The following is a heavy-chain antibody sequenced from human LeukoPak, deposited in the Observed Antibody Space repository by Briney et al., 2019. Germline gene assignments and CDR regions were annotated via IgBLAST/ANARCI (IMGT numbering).Heavy chain of an antibody. D-gene: IGHD3-22*01. CDR3: ARIGASLYDSSGYMPKNAFSV. CDR2: IKQDGSEK. V-gene: IGHV3-7*01. J-gene: IGHJ3*01. CDR1: GFTFSGYW. Sequence: GGSLRLSCAASGFTFSGYWMSWVRQAPGKGLEWVANIKQDGSEKYYVDSVKGRFTSSKDNAKDSLYLQVNSLRAEDTALYYCARIGASLYDSSGYMPKNAFSVSVQATLVTVSS.